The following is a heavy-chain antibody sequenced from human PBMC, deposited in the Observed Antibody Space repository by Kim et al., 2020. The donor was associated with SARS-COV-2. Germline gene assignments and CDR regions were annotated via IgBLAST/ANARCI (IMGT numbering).Heavy chain of an antibody. D-gene: IGHD3-22*01. CDR3: AKGSTGGYYYYPDY. J-gene: IGHJ4*02. Sequence: ADSVKGRFTISRDNSKNTLYLQRNSLRAEDTAVYYCAKGSTGGYYYYPDYWGQGTLVTVSS. V-gene: IGHV3-23*03.